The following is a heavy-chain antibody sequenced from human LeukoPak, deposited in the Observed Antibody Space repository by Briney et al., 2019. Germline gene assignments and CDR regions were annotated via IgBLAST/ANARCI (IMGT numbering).Heavy chain of an antibody. CDR3: AKVPPSWNLRFNWLDP. D-gene: IGHD3-3*01. CDR2: ISSSGSTI. Sequence: GGSLRLSCAASGFTFSDYYMSWIRQAPGKGLEWLSYISSSGSTIYYADSVKGRFTISRDNAKNSLYLQMNSLRAEDTAVYYCAKVPPSWNLRFNWLDPWGQGTLVTVSS. J-gene: IGHJ5*02. CDR1: GFTFSDYY. V-gene: IGHV3-11*01.